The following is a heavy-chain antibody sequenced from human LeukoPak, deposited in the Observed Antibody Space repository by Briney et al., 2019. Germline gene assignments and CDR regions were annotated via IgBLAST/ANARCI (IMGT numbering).Heavy chain of an antibody. Sequence: ASVKVSCKASGYTFTGYYIHWVRQAPGQGLEWMGWINPNSGGTNYAQKFQGRVTMTRDTSISTAYMELSRLRSDDTAVYYCASVIGAVARTFDYWGQGTLVTVSS. J-gene: IGHJ4*02. CDR3: ASVIGAVARTFDY. D-gene: IGHD6-19*01. CDR1: GYTFTGYY. V-gene: IGHV1-2*02. CDR2: INPNSGGT.